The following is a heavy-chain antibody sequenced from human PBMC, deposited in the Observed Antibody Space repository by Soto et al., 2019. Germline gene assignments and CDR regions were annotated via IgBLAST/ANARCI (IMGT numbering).Heavy chain of an antibody. V-gene: IGHV4-4*02. Sequence: SETLSLTCAVSGGSLSSSSWWSWVRQPPGKTLEWLGEIFYSGSTKYNPSLNSRVTISADQSKNDFSLRLSSVTAADTAVYYCVHHGGVPYYHDFWGQGMLVTV. CDR2: IFYSGST. D-gene: IGHD2-8*01. CDR3: VHHGGVPYYHDF. CDR1: GGSLSSSSW. J-gene: IGHJ4*02.